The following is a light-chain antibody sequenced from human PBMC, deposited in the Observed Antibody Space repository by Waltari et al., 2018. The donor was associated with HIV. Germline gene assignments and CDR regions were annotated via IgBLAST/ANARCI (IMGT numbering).Light chain of an antibody. Sequence: SYELTQPPSVSVSPGQAATITCSGDKLDDKYVCWYQQKPGRSPVLVIYKDDKRLSGIPDRFSGSNSGNTATLTISGTQTMDEADYYCQAWDSGTGVFGTGTTVTVL. CDR2: KDD. J-gene: IGLJ1*01. CDR3: QAWDSGTGV. V-gene: IGLV3-1*01. CDR1: KLDDKY.